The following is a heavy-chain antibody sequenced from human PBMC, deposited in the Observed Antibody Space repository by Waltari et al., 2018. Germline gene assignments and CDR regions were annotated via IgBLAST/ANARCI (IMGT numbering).Heavy chain of an antibody. Sequence: QVQLVQSGAEVKKPGASVKVSCKASGYTFTGYYMHWVRQAPGQGLEWRGRINPNRGGTNYAQKFQGRVTMTRDTSISTAYMELSRLRSDDTAVYYCARAPTAAATDYWGQGTLVTVSS. V-gene: IGHV1-2*06. D-gene: IGHD2-15*01. J-gene: IGHJ4*02. CDR2: INPNRGGT. CDR1: GYTFTGYY. CDR3: ARAPTAAATDY.